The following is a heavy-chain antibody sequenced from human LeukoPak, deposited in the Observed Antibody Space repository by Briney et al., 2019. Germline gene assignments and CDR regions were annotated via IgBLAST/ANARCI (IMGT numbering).Heavy chain of an antibody. D-gene: IGHD2-2*01. CDR3: ASDCSSSSCYGSDS. J-gene: IGHJ4*02. CDR1: GGSISSYY. Sequence: PSETLSLTCTVSGGSISSYYWSWIRQPPGEGLEWIGYIYYSGSTNYNPSLKSRITISVDTSKNQFSLKLSSVTAADTAVYYCASDCSSSSCYGSDSWGQGILVTVSS. CDR2: IYYSGST. V-gene: IGHV4-59*08.